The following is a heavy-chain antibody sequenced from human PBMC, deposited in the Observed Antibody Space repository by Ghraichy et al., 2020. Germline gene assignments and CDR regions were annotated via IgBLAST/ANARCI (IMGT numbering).Heavy chain of an antibody. Sequence: SETLSLTCTVSGGSINISGYYWSWIRQPPGKGLECIGYIYDSGSTKYNPSLKSRVTISVDTSKIHFSLKLTSVTAADTAVYYCARGYSSTLMNWFDPWGQGTLVTVSS. CDR3: ARGYSSTLMNWFDP. CDR1: GGSINISGYY. CDR2: IYDSGST. V-gene: IGHV4-61*03. D-gene: IGHD2-2*01. J-gene: IGHJ5*02.